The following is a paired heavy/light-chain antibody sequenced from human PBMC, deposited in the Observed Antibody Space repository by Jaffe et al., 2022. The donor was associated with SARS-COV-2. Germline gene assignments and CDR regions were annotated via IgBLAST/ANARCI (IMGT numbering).Heavy chain of an antibody. J-gene: IGHJ4*02. CDR1: GFSLSDHW. Sequence: EVQLVESGGGLVQPGGSLKLSCVVSGFSLSDHWMDWVRQAPGKGLEWVGQVRSRGSGYTTNYAASVQGRFTISRDDSKNSLFLEMSSLRIEDTAVYYCTDVGSGSPGWGQGTLVTVSS. CDR3: TDVGSGSPG. D-gene: IGHD6-25*01. V-gene: IGHV3-72*01. CDR2: VRSRGSGYTT.
Light chain of an antibody. CDR3: MQHSQFPIT. CDR2: EIS. CDR1: ESLVDSYGKTY. J-gene: IGKJ5*01. V-gene: IGKV2-24*01. Sequence: DIVMTQTPLSSPATLGQPASISCRSSESLVDSYGKTYLTWVHQRPGQPPRHLIYEISKRFSGVPDRFSGSGTGTDFTLRISRVEAEDVGIYYCMQHSQFPITFGQGTRL.